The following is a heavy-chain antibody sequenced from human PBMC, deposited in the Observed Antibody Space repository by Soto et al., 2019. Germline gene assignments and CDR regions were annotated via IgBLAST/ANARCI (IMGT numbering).Heavy chain of an antibody. D-gene: IGHD2-15*01. Sequence: QVQLVQSGAEVKKPGSSVKVSCKASGGTFSSYAISWVRQAPGQGLEWMGGIIPIFGTANYAQKVQGRVAITAYESTITAYMELSSLRSEDTAEDYCASASSGVVTLFYWGQGTLVTVSS. CDR1: GGTFSSYA. J-gene: IGHJ4*02. V-gene: IGHV1-69*12. CDR2: IIPIFGTA. CDR3: ASASSGVVTLFY.